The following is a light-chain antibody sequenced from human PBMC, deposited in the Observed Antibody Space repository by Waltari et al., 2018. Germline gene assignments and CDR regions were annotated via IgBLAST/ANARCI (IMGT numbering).Light chain of an antibody. V-gene: IGKV3-11*01. Sequence: ELLLPQPPATLSLSLGARAALSCRASHSLGSYLGWYQQKPGPVPRLLIYDASNRATGIPGRFSGSGSGTDFTLTISILEPEDFAVYYWQQRSNWPLTFGGGTTVEIK. CDR2: DAS. J-gene: IGKJ4*01. CDR1: HSLGSY. CDR3: QQRSNWPLT.